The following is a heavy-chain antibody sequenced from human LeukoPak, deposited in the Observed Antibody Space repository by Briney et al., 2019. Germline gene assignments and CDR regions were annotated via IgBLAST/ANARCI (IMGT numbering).Heavy chain of an antibody. CDR1: GGSISSNEYY. CDR2: MYYSGST. D-gene: IGHD3-10*01. J-gene: IGHJ5*02. Sequence: SETLSLTCNVSGGSISSNEYYWGWIRQPPGKGLEWIANMYYSGSTYYNPSLKSRVTISVDTSKNQFSLKLSSVTAADTAVYYCARGRGEGRGISMVRGVRAPSYNWFDPWGHGTLVTVSS. CDR3: ARGRGEGRGISMVRGVRAPSYNWFDP. V-gene: IGHV4-39*07.